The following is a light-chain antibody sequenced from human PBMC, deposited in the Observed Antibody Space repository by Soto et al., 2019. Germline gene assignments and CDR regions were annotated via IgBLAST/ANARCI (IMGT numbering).Light chain of an antibody. CDR3: QQSYSGQLT. CDR1: RSIATY. J-gene: IGKJ3*01. CDR2: AAS. V-gene: IGKV1-39*01. Sequence: DIQMTQSPSSVSASVGDRVTITCRASRSIATYLNWYQQSPGKAPKVLIYAASTLPSGVPPRFSGSGGGTEFTLTITSLQPEDSATYYCQQSYSGQLTFGHGTKVEIK.